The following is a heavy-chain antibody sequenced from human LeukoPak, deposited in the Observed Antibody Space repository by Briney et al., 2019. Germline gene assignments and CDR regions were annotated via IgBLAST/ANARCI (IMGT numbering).Heavy chain of an antibody. CDR2: IYPGDSDT. J-gene: IGHJ4*02. D-gene: IGHD6-19*01. CDR3: ARSSGSGWSFFDY. Sequence: GESLKISCKASGYSFTTYWIGWVRQEPGKGLEWMGIIYPGDSDTRYSPSFQGQVTISADKSISTAYLQWSSLKASDTAMYYCARSSGSGWSFFDYWGQGTLVTVSS. CDR1: GYSFTTYW. V-gene: IGHV5-51*01.